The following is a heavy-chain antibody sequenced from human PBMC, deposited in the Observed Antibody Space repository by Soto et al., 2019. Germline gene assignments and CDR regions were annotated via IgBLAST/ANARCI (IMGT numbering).Heavy chain of an antibody. J-gene: IGHJ4*02. Sequence: GASVKVSCKASGGTFSSYAIIWVRQAPGQGLEWMGGIIPIFGTANYAQKLQGRVTMTTDTSTSTAYMELRSLRSDDTAVYYCARDGRDYGDLRPFDYWGQGTLVTVSS. CDR3: ARDGRDYGDLRPFDY. CDR1: GGTFSSYA. CDR2: IIPIFGTA. V-gene: IGHV1-69*05. D-gene: IGHD4-17*01.